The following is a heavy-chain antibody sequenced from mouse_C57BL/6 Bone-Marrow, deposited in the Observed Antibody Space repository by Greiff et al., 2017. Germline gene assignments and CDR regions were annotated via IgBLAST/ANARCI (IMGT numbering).Heavy chain of an antibody. CDR2: IYPGNSGT. Sequence: EVQLQQPGTVLVRPGASVKMSCKTSGYTFTSYWMPWVKQRPGQGLEWIGAIYPGNSGTSYNQKFKGKAKLTAVTSASTAYMELSSLTTEDSAVYYCTREGFITTVVGYFDVWGTGTTVTVSS. V-gene: IGHV1-5*01. D-gene: IGHD1-1*01. CDR3: TREGFITTVVGYFDV. CDR1: GYTFTSYW. J-gene: IGHJ1*03.